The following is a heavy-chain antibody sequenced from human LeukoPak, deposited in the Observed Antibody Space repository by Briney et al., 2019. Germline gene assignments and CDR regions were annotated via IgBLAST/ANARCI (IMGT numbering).Heavy chain of an antibody. J-gene: IGHJ6*02. D-gene: IGHD4-17*01. V-gene: IGHV1-69*13. CDR3: AVFDYGDGGYYYYGMDV. CDR2: IIPIFGTA. CDR1: GGTFISYA. Sequence: ASVKVSCKASGGTFISYAISWVRQAPGQGLEWMGGIIPIFGTANYAQKFQGRVTITADESTSTAYMELSSLRSEDTAVYYCAVFDYGDGGYYYYGMDVWGQGTTVTVSS.